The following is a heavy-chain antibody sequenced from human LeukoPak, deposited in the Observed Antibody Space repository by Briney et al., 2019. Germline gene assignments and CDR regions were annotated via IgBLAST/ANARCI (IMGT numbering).Heavy chain of an antibody. CDR2: INWNGGST. CDR3: ARGFGSSGYYYGDY. D-gene: IGHD3-22*01. J-gene: IGHJ4*02. CDR1: GFTFDDYG. V-gene: IGHV3-20*04. Sequence: GGSLRLSCAASGFTFDDYGMSWVRQAPGKGLEWVSGINWNGGSTGYADSVKGRFTISRDNVKNSLYLQMNSLRAEDTALCYCARGFGSSGYYYGDYWGQGTLVTVSS.